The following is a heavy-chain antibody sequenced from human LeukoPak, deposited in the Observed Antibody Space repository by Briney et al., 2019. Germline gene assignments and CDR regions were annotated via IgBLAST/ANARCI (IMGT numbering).Heavy chain of an antibody. CDR1: GFSFSTYA. V-gene: IGHV3-23*01. CDR2: ISGRGGST. CDR3: AKDGYCSSTSCYPNHFDS. Sequence: GGSLRLSCAASGFSFSTYAMSWVRQAPGKGPEWISGISGRGGSTYYADSVKGRFTISRDNSKHTLFLQMNSLRAEDTAVYYCAKDGYCSSTSCYPNHFDSWGQGTLVTVSS. J-gene: IGHJ4*02. D-gene: IGHD2-2*03.